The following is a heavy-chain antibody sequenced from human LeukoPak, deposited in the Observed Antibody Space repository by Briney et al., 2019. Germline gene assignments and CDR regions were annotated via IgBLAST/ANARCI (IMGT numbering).Heavy chain of an antibody. J-gene: IGHJ6*03. D-gene: IGHD4-17*01. V-gene: IGHV3-7*03. CDR1: GFTFSRYW. CDR2: IKQDGGEK. Sequence: GGSLRLSCAASGFTFSRYWMSWVRQAPGKGLEWVANIKQDGGEKYYVDSVKGRFTISRDNAKNSLYLQMNSLRAEDTAVYYCASGSMTTVTNYYYYMDVWGKGTTVTVSS. CDR3: ASGSMTTVTNYYYYMDV.